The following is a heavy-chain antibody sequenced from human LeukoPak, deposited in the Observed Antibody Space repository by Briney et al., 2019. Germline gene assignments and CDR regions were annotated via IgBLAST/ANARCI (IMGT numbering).Heavy chain of an antibody. CDR1: GFTFSSYS. D-gene: IGHD6-19*01. CDR2: ISSSSSTI. CDR3: ARGPPIAVADY. Sequence: GGSLRLSCAASGFTFSSYSMNWVRQAPGKGLEWVSHISSSSSTIYDADSVKGRFTISRDNAKNSLYLQMNSLRAEDTAVYYCARGPPIAVADYWGQGTLVTVSS. J-gene: IGHJ4*02. V-gene: IGHV3-48*04.